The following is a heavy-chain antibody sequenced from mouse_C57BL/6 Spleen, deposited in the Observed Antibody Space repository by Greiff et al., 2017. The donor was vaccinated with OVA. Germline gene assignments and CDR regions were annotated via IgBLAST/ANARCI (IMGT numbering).Heavy chain of an antibody. CDR1: GYSITSGYY. V-gene: IGHV3-6*01. J-gene: IGHJ2*01. CDR2: ISYDGSN. D-gene: IGHD2-3*01. Sequence: EVQLVESGPGLVKPSQSLSLTCSVTGYSITSGYYWNWIRQFPGNKLEWMGYISYDGSNNYNPSLKNRISITRDTSKNQFFLKLNSVTTEDTATYYCARGDGYSFDYWGQGTTLTVSS. CDR3: ARGDGYSFDY.